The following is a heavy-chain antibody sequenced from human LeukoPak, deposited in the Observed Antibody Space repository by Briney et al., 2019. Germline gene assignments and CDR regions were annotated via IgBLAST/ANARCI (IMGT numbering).Heavy chain of an antibody. J-gene: IGHJ4*03. V-gene: IGHV3-7*05. CDR1: GFTFGSYW. D-gene: IGHD3-3*01. CDR3: ARDGPHYDFWSGAAY. Sequence: GGSLRLSCAASGFTFGSYWMSWVRQAPGKGLEWVANINEDGSEKYYVESVKGRFTVSRDNAKNSLYLQMDSLRAEDTAVYYCARDGPHYDFWSGAAYWGQGTPVTVSS. CDR2: INEDGSEK.